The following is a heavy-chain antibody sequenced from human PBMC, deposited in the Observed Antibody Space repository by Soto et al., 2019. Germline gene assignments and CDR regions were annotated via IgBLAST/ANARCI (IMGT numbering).Heavy chain of an antibody. CDR3: ARDKITGLFDY. V-gene: IGHV4-59*12. CDR2: IYYSGTT. CDR1: GGSIIDYY. D-gene: IGHD2-8*02. J-gene: IGHJ4*02. Sequence: SETLSLTCTVSGGSIIDYYWSWIRQPPGKGLEWIGYIYYSGTTDYSPSLKSRVTISVDTSKNQFSLKLTSVTAADTAVYYCARDKITGLFDYWGQGTLVTVSS.